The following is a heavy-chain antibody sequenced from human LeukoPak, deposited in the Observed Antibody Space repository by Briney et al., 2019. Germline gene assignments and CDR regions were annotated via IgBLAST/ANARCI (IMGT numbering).Heavy chain of an antibody. CDR1: GFTFSSYA. CDR3: ARSRVGRGYCSSTSCYHDAFDI. J-gene: IGHJ3*02. D-gene: IGHD2-2*01. CDR2: ISYDGSNK. Sequence: GRSLRLSCAASGFTFSSYAMHWVRQAPGNGLEWVAVISYDGSNKYYADSVKGRFTISRDNSKNTLYLQMNSLRAEDTAVYYCARSRVGRGYCSSTSCYHDAFDIWGQGTMVTVSS. V-gene: IGHV3-30-3*01.